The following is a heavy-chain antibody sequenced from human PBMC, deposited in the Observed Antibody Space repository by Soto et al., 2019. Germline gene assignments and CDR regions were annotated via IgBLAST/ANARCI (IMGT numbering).Heavy chain of an antibody. CDR3: ARDPGSGWEYLQH. J-gene: IGHJ1*01. V-gene: IGHV3-21*02. D-gene: IGHD6-19*01. Sequence: EVQLVESGGGVVKPGGSLRISCAASGFTFSNYGMNWVRQAPGKGLEWVSSISSGSSYIFYADSVKGRFTISRDNAENSLYLQMNSLTAEDSAVYYCARDPGSGWEYLQHWGQGTLVTVSS. CDR1: GFTFSNYG. CDR2: ISSGSSYI.